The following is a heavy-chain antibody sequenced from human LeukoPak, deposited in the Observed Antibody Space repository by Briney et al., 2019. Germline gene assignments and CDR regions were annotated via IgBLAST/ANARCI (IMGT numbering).Heavy chain of an antibody. D-gene: IGHD6-13*01. CDR2: IIPIFGTA. Sequence: PGASVKVSCKASGYTFTGYYIHWVRQAPGQGLEWMGGIIPIFGTANYAQKFQGRVTITADESTSTAYMELSSLRSEDTAVYYCARGSSSWYYYYYMDVWGKGTTVTVSS. CDR3: ARGSSSWYYYYYMDV. CDR1: GYTFTGYY. J-gene: IGHJ6*03. V-gene: IGHV1-69*13.